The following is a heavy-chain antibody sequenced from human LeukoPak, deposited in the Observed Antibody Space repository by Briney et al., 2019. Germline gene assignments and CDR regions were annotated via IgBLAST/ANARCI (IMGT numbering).Heavy chain of an antibody. CDR2: IRYDGSNK. J-gene: IGHJ3*02. V-gene: IGHV3-30*02. CDR1: GFTFSSYG. CDR3: AKDAAYYDSSGPGSAFDI. D-gene: IGHD3-22*01. Sequence: GGSLRLSCAASGFTFSSYGMHWVRQAPGKGLEWVAFIRYDGSNKYYADSVKGRFTISRDNSKNTLYLQMNSLRAEDTAVYYCAKDAAYYDSSGPGSAFDIWGQGTMVTVSS.